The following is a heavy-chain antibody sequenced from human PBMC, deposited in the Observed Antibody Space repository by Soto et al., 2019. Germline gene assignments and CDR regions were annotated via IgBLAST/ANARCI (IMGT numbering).Heavy chain of an antibody. D-gene: IGHD2-15*01. CDR2: VNPNSGGT. CDR1: GYTFTDYY. Sequence: QVQLVQSGAEVKKPGASVKVSCKASGYTFTDYYIHWVRQAPGQGLEWMGWVNPNSGGTKDAQKFQGGVTMTRHTSISPDYIELSSLKSDDMAVYYCAREGAATANYGMAFWGQGATVTVSS. CDR3: AREGAATANYGMAF. V-gene: IGHV1-2*02. J-gene: IGHJ6*02.